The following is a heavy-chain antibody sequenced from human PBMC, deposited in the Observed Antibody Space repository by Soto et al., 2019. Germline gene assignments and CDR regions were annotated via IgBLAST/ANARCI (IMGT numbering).Heavy chain of an antibody. CDR2: ISGSGGST. CDR3: AKTVDGGYTEGDNWFDP. CDR1: GFTFSSYA. D-gene: IGHD5-12*01. J-gene: IGHJ5*02. V-gene: IGHV3-23*01. Sequence: EVQLLESGGGLVQPGGSLRLSCAASGFTFSSYAMSWVRQAPGKGLEWVSAISGSGGSTYYADSVKGRFTISRDNSKNPLYLQVNSLRAEDTAVYYCAKTVDGGYTEGDNWFDPWGQGTLVTVSS.